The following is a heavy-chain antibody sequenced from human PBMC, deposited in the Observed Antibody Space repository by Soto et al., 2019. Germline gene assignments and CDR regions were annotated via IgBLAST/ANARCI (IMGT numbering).Heavy chain of an antibody. CDR1: GFNFSNYA. Sequence: GRPHRLPYAASGFNFSNYAMSWVRQAPGKGLEWVSAISGSGGSTYYADSVKGRFTISRDNSKNTLYLQMNSLRAEDTAVYYCAKGANYDSSGYLVYWGQGTLVTAPQ. CDR2: ISGSGGST. J-gene: IGHJ4*02. D-gene: IGHD3-22*01. CDR3: AKGANYDSSGYLVY. V-gene: IGHV3-23*01.